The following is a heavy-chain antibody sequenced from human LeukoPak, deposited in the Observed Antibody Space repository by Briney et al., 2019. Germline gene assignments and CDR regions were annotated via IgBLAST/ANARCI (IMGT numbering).Heavy chain of an antibody. CDR2: FDPGHSET. Sequence: ASVKVSCKVSGYTLTEISMHWVRQAPGKGLEWMGDFDPGHSETIYAQKLQGRVTMTEDTSTDTAYMELSSLRSEDTAVYYCATDPLYYSDGTGYYQNDFWGQGTLVTVSS. V-gene: IGHV1-24*01. J-gene: IGHJ4*02. CDR3: ATDPLYYSDGTGYYQNDF. D-gene: IGHD3-22*01. CDR1: GYTLTEIS.